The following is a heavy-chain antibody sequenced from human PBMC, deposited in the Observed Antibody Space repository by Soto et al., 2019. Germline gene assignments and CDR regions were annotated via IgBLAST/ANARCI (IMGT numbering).Heavy chain of an antibody. CDR2: IYWDDDQ. V-gene: IGHV2-5*02. CDR1: GFSLTTSGVG. J-gene: IGHJ4*02. CDR3: AHRGTAFDY. D-gene: IGHD3-10*01. Sequence: QITLKESGPPLVKATQTLTLTCTFSGFSLTTSGVGVGWIRQPPGKALEWLALIYWDDDQRYSPSLKTRLTITKDTSKNQVVLTMTNMDPVDTATYYCAHRGTAFDYWGQGTLVTVSS.